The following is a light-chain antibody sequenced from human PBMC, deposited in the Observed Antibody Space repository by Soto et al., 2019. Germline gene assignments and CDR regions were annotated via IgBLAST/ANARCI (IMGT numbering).Light chain of an antibody. Sequence: ERVWTQSPGTLALTQGERASLSCRGSQSVSSNYFAWYQQKPGQAPRLLIYGVSSRATGIPDRFSGSGSGTDFTLTISRLEPEDFAVYYCEQSGSSPRTFGQGTNVDI. CDR2: GVS. V-gene: IGKV3-20*01. CDR3: EQSGSSPRT. CDR1: QSVSSNY. J-gene: IGKJ1*01.